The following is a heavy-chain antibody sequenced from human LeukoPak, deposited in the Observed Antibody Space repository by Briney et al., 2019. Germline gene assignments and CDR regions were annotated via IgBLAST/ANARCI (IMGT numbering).Heavy chain of an antibody. CDR2: IYYSGST. J-gene: IGHJ4*02. CDR3: ARGADSSGYYSIFYFDY. CDR1: GGSISSYD. D-gene: IGHD3-22*01. V-gene: IGHV4-59*01. Sequence: SETLSLTCTVSGGSISSYDWSWIREPPGKGLEWIGYIYYSGSTNYNPSLKSRVTISVDTSKNPFSLKLSSVTAADTAVYYCARGADSSGYYSIFYFDYWGQGTLVTVSS.